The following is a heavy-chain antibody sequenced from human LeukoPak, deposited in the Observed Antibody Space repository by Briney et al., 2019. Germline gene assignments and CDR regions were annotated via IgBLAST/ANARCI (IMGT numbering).Heavy chain of an antibody. J-gene: IGHJ4*02. V-gene: IGHV4-59*01. CDR1: GGSLTNYY. CDR2: IYYSGNT. CDR3: ARCRNYYDSSGSYTGGFDF. D-gene: IGHD3-22*01. Sequence: PSETLSLTCTVSGGSLTNYYWTFIRQPPGKGLEWIGYIYYSGNTNYNPSLRSRVTISVDTSNNQFSLKLNSVTAADTAVYYCARCRNYYDSSGSYTGGFDFWGPGTLVTVSS.